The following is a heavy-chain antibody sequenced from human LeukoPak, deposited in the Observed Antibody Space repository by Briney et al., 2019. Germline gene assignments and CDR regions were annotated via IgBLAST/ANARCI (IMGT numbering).Heavy chain of an antibody. J-gene: IGHJ5*02. V-gene: IGHV3-23*01. D-gene: IGHD2-15*01. CDR1: GFTFSSYA. CDR2: ISGSGGST. Sequence: GGSLRLFCAASGFTFSSYAMSWVRQAPGKGLEWVSAISGSGGSTYYADSVKGRFTISRDNSKNTLYLQMNSLRAEDTAVYYCAKERNWSVVAATLNWFDPWGQGTLVTVSS. CDR3: AKERNWSVVAATLNWFDP.